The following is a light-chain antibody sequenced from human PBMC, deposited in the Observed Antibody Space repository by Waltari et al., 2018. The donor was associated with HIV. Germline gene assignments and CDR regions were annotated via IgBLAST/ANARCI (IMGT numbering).Light chain of an antibody. Sequence: DIVMTQSPDSLVVSLGERATINCRSSQSLFSSPNNNKHLAWYQQKPGQPPKLLIYWASTRESGVPDRFSGSGSGTDFTLTITSLQAEDVAVYFCQQYYTTPWTFGQGTKVEIQ. J-gene: IGKJ1*01. CDR1: QSLFSSPNNNKH. CDR2: WAS. V-gene: IGKV4-1*01. CDR3: QQYYTTPWT.